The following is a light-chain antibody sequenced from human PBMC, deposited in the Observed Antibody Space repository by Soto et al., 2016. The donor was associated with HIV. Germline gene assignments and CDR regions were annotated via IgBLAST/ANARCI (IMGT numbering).Light chain of an antibody. CDR2: ISS. J-gene: IGKJ4*01. CDR3: QQSHSTPXT. CDR1: QSISSH. V-gene: IGKV1-39*01. Sequence: DIQMTQSPSSLSASIGDRVTITCRASQSISSHLNWYQQIPGKAPKLLIYISSSLQSGVPSRFSGSGSGTDFTLTISSLQREDFATYYCQQSHSTPXTFGGGTKVEIK.